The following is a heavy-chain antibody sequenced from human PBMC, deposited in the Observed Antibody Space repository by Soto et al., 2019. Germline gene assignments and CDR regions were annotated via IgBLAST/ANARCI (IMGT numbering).Heavy chain of an antibody. CDR1: GYTFTSYG. CDR3: ARDLGSGYSYGSGY. CDR2: ISAYNGNT. V-gene: IGHV1-18*01. J-gene: IGHJ4*02. D-gene: IGHD5-18*01. Sequence: ASVKVSCKASGYTFTSYGISWVRQAPGQGLEWMGWISAYNGNTNYAQKLQGRVTMTTDTSTSTAYMELRSLRSDDTAVYYCARDLGSGYSYGSGYWGQGTLVTVSS.